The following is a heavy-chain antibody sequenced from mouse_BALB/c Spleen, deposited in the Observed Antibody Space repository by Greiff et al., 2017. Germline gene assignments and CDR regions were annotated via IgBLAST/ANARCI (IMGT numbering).Heavy chain of an antibody. J-gene: IGHJ4*01. Sequence: ESGPGLVKPSQSLSLTCSVTGYSITSGYYWNWIRQFPGNKLEWMGYISYDGSNNYNPSLKNRISITRDTSKNQFFLKLNAVTTEDTATYYCARDRRRVDYWGQGTSVTVSS. V-gene: IGHV3-6*02. CDR3: ARDRRRVDY. CDR2: ISYDGSN. CDR1: GYSITSGYY.